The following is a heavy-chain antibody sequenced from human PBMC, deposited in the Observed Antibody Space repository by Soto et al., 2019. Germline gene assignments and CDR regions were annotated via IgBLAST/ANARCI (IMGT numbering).Heavy chain of an antibody. CDR3: ARGTSKWLRSHFDY. D-gene: IGHD5-12*01. Sequence: QVQLQESGPGLVKPSQTLSLTCTVSGGSISSGGYYWSWIRQHPGKGLEWIGYIYYSGSTYYNPSLKSRVTISVDTSQNQFSLKVSSVTAADTAVYYCARGTSKWLRSHFDYWGQGTLVTVSS. V-gene: IGHV4-31*03. CDR1: GGSISSGGYY. CDR2: IYYSGST. J-gene: IGHJ4*02.